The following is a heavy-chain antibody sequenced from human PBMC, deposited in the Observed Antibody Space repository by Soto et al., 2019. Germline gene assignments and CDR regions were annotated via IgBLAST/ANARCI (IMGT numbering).Heavy chain of an antibody. Sequence: QVQLVQSGAEVKKPGASVKVSCKASGYTFTSYDINWVRQATGQGLEWMGWMNPNSGNTDYAQKFQGRVTMTRNTSISTAYMELSSLRSEDTAVYYCARVGYYYDSSGYYLSFDYWGQGTLVTVSS. V-gene: IGHV1-8*01. CDR2: MNPNSGNT. D-gene: IGHD3-22*01. CDR1: GYTFTSYD. J-gene: IGHJ4*02. CDR3: ARVGYYYDSSGYYLSFDY.